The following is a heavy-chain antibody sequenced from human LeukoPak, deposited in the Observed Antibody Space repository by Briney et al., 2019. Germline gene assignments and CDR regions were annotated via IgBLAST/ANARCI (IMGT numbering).Heavy chain of an antibody. CDR1: GGSFSGYY. D-gene: IGHD3-10*01. CDR3: AREIRSYGSGSYYNRGYYYYYGMDV. V-gene: IGHV4-34*01. CDR2: INHSGST. J-gene: IGHJ6*04. Sequence: SETLSLTCAVYGGSFSGYYWSWIRQPPGKGLEWIGEINHSGSTNYNPSLKSRVTISVDTSKNQFSLKLSSVTAADTAVHYCAREIRSYGSGSYYNRGYYYYYGMDVWGKGTTVTVSS.